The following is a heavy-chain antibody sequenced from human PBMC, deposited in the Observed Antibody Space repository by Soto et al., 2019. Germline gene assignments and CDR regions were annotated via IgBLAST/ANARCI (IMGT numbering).Heavy chain of an antibody. Sequence: GESLKISCQGSGYTFNSFWIGWVRQMPGEGLEWMGLMFPWTSDTRYSPSFQGHVSISVDRSTGTGYLQWNSLKASDTAMYYCVTTRDGTTFFPHWGQGTPVTVAS. D-gene: IGHD1-7*01. CDR1: GYTFNSFW. J-gene: IGHJ4*02. CDR2: MFPWTSDT. V-gene: IGHV5-51*01. CDR3: VTTRDGTTFFPH.